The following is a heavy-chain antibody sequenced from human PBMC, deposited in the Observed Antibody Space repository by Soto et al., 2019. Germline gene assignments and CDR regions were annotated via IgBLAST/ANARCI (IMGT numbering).Heavy chain of an antibody. CDR3: TRGVTVFGLVSRFWFDP. J-gene: IGHJ5*02. CDR2: IYNSGIT. Sequence: SETLSLTCTVSGGFISSGDYSWSWVRQSPGKGLEWIGHIYNSGITYYNPSLKSRVVISIDTSRNQFSLRLNSLTAADRAVYFCTRGVTVFGLVSRFWFDPWGQGTVVTVSS. D-gene: IGHD3-3*01. CDR1: GGFISSGDYS. V-gene: IGHV4-30-4*01.